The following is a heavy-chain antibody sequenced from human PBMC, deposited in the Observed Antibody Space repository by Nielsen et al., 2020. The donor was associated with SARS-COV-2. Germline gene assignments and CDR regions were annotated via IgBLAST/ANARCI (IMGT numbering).Heavy chain of an antibody. Sequence: GSLKISCAASGFTFSSYWMSWVRQAPGKGLEWVANIKQDGSEKYYVDSAKGRFTISRDNAKNSLYLQMNSLRAEDTAVYYCARVDYDYVWGSYQGYWGQGTLVTVSS. D-gene: IGHD3-16*02. CDR1: GFTFSSYW. V-gene: IGHV3-7*01. CDR2: IKQDGSEK. J-gene: IGHJ4*02. CDR3: ARVDYDYVWGSYQGY.